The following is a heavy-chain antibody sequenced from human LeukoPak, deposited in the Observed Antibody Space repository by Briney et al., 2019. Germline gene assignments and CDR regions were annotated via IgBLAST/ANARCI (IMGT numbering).Heavy chain of an antibody. CDR3: ARSTPGDYTLHLIDS. D-gene: IGHD3-3*01. CDR1: GFTFSYYG. CDR2: IQYDGSKQ. V-gene: IGHV3-30*03. J-gene: IGHJ4*02. Sequence: GGSLRLSCAASGFTFSYYGMHWVRQVPGKGLEWVAGIQYDGSKQYYGDSVKGRFTISRDNSKSTLYLQMNSLRGEDTAVYYCARSTPGDYTLHLIDSWGQGTLVTVSS.